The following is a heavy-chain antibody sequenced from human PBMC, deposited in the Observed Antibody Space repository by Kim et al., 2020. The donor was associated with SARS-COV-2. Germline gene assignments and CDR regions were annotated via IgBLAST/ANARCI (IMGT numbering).Heavy chain of an antibody. Sequence: GGSLRLSCAASGFTFSSYAMSWVRQAPGKGLEWVSAISGSGGSTYYADSVKGRFTISRDNSKNTLYLQMNSLRAEDTAVYYCAKGGDPQVRYYGSERSVYYYYYYMDVWGKGTTVTVSS. CDR1: GFTFSSYA. V-gene: IGHV3-23*01. J-gene: IGHJ6*03. D-gene: IGHD3-10*01. CDR2: ISGSGGST. CDR3: AKGGDPQVRYYGSERSVYYYYYYMDV.